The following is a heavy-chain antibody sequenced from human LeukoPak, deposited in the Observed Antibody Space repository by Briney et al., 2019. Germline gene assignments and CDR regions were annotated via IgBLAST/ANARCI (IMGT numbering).Heavy chain of an antibody. CDR2: IKSKPDGGTT. CDR3: TTGITMVRGVIHLIDY. J-gene: IGHJ4*02. CDR1: GFTFSNAW. Sequence: GGSLRLSCAASGFTFSNAWMSWVRQAPGKGLEWVGRIKSKPDGGTTDYAAPVKGRFTISRDDSKNTLYLQMNSLKTEDTAVYYCTTGITMVRGVIHLIDYWGQGTLVTVSS. V-gene: IGHV3-15*01. D-gene: IGHD3-10*01.